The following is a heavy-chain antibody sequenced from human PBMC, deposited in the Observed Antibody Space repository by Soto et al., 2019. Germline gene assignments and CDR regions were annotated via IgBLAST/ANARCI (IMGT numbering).Heavy chain of an antibody. CDR2: INIGSGNT. V-gene: IGHV1-3*04. Sequence: ASVKVSCKASGYGFSSYAMHWVRQAPGQRLEWMGWINIGSGNTEYSQNFQDRITITRDTSASTVYMELSSLRSEDTAVYYCARDGGDCGYRLAYYYYIGMAVWGQGTTVTVSS. CDR3: ARDGGDCGYRLAYYYYIGMAV. D-gene: IGHD2-21*02. J-gene: IGHJ6*02. CDR1: GYGFSSYA.